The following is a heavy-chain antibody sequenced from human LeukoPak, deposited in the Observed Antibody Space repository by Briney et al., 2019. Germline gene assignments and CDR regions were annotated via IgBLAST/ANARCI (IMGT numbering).Heavy chain of an antibody. D-gene: IGHD6-13*01. J-gene: IGHJ4*02. CDR1: GGTFSSYA. CDR2: INPNSGGT. V-gene: IGHV1-2*02. Sequence: ASVKVSCKASGGTFSSYAISWVRQAPGQGLEWMGWINPNSGGTNYAQKFQGRVTMTRDTSISTAYMELSRLRSDDTAVYYCARDGQQLVQDYWGQGTLVTVSS. CDR3: ARDGQQLVQDY.